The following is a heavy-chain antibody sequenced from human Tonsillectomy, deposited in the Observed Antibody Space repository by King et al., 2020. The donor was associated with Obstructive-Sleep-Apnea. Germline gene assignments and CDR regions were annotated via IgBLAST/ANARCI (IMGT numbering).Heavy chain of an antibody. CDR1: GFTFSSNY. CDR3: VREGYSSGWYRG. CDR2: IYSGGST. D-gene: IGHD6-19*01. Sequence: VQLVESGGGLVQPGGSLRLSCAASGFTFSSNYMSWVRQAPGKGLEWVSVIYSGGSTYYADSVKGRFTISRDNSKNTLFLQMNSLRAEDTAVYYCVREGYSSGWYRGWGQGTLVTVSS. J-gene: IGHJ4*02. V-gene: IGHV3-66*01.